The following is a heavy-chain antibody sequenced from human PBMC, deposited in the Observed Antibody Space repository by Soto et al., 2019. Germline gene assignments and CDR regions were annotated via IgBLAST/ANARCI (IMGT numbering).Heavy chain of an antibody. CDR1: GYTFSSYG. Sequence: ASVKVSCKASGYTFSSYGISRVRQAPGQGLEWMGWISVYNGNTNYAQKLQGRVTMTSDTSTSTAYMELRSLRSDDTAVYYCARTAMAGDYFYYGMDVWGQGTTVTVSS. CDR2: ISVYNGNT. D-gene: IGHD6-19*01. V-gene: IGHV1-18*04. CDR3: ARTAMAGDYFYYGMDV. J-gene: IGHJ6*02.